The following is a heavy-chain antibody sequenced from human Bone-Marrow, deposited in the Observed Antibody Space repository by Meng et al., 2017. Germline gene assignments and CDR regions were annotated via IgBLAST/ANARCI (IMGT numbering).Heavy chain of an antibody. CDR2: ISYSGST. D-gene: IGHD6-6*01. CDR3: ARAIATRPDVLDY. CDR1: SGSINSYF. Sequence: QVPLQVSGPGLVNPSDTLSLTCPVSSGSINSYFWSWIRQPPGKGPEWIGYISYSGSTNYNPSLKSRVTISVDTSKNQFSLKLSSVTAADTAVYYCARAIATRPDVLDYWGQGTLVTVSS. V-gene: IGHV4-59*07. J-gene: IGHJ4*02.